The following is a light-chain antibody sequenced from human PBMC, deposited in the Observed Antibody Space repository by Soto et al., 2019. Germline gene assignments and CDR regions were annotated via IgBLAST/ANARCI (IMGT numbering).Light chain of an antibody. CDR2: DSS. J-gene: IGKJ5*01. CDR3: QQYGSSPPIT. V-gene: IGKV3-20*01. Sequence: EIVLTQSPGTLSLSPGERATLSCRASQSVSSKYLAWYQQKPGQAPRLLISDSSNRATGIPARFSGSGSGTDFTLTISGLEPDDFAVYYCQQYGSSPPITFGQGTRLEN. CDR1: QSVSSKY.